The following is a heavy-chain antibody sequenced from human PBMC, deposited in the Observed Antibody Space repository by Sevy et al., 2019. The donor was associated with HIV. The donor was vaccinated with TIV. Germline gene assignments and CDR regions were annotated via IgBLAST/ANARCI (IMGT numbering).Heavy chain of an antibody. CDR1: GFTFSTYA. J-gene: IGHJ4*02. CDR3: ARPRAAYDYGVPTAGFDY. CDR2: VSGSGVST. V-gene: IGHV3-23*01. D-gene: IGHD4-17*01. Sequence: GGSLRLSCAASGFTFSTYAMSWVRQAPGKGLEWVSAVSGSGVSTYYADSVKGRFTLSRDNSKNTLYLQMNSLRAEDTAVYYCARPRAAYDYGVPTAGFDYWGQGALVTVSS.